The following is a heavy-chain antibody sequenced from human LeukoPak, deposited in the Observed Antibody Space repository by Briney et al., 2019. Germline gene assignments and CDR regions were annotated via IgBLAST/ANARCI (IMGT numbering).Heavy chain of an antibody. Sequence: SETLSLTCTVSGGSISGYYWSWIRQPAGKGLEWIGRIYTSGSTNYNPSLKSRVTMSVDTSKNQFSLKLSSVTAADTAVYYCARDRYYYDSSERGFDPWGQGTLVTVSS. CDR3: ARDRYYYDSSERGFDP. J-gene: IGHJ5*02. V-gene: IGHV4-4*07. CDR2: IYTSGST. D-gene: IGHD3-22*01. CDR1: GGSISGYY.